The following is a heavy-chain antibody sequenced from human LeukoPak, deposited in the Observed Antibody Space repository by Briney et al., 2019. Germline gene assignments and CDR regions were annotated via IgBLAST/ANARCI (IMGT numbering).Heavy chain of an antibody. V-gene: IGHV3-48*03. CDR3: ARLLASRYGSVDDC. J-gene: IGHJ4*02. Sequence: GGSLRLSCAASGFTFSSYEMNWVRQAPGKGLEWVSYISSSGTTTYYADSVKGRFTISRDNAKNSLYLQMNSLRAEDTAVYYCARLLASRYGSVDDCWGQGTLVTVSS. D-gene: IGHD5-18*01. CDR1: GFTFSSYE. CDR2: ISSSGTTT.